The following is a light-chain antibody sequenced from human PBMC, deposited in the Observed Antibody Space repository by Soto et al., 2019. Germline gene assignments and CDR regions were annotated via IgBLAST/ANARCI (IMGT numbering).Light chain of an antibody. V-gene: IGKV3-11*01. J-gene: IGKJ5*01. Sequence: EIVLTQSPGTLSLSPGERATLSCRASQSVSSYLAWYQQQPGQAPRLLIYDSSNRATGIPARFSGSGSGTDFTLTISSPEPEDFAVYYCQQRSNWPRTFGQGTRLEIK. CDR1: QSVSSY. CDR3: QQRSNWPRT. CDR2: DSS.